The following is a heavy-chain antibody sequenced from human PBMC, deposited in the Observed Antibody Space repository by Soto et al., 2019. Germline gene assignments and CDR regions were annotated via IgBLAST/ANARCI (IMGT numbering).Heavy chain of an antibody. CDR1: GGTFSTYA. J-gene: IGHJ4*02. D-gene: IGHD5-18*01. CDR2: IIPRFGTS. CDR3: ASGIQLWLRRINNGYSG. Sequence: QVQLVQSGAEVKKPESSVKVSCKAPGGTFSTYAISWVRQAPGQGLEWMGGIIPRFGTSNYAQRFQARVTITADESTNTVYMELSSLRSEDTAVYFCASGIQLWLRRINNGYSGWGQGTLVTVSS. V-gene: IGHV1-69*12.